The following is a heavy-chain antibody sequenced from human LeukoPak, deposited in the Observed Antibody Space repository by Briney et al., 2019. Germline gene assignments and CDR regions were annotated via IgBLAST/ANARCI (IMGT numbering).Heavy chain of an antibody. CDR2: IYYSGST. J-gene: IGHJ6*03. V-gene: IGHV4-59*12. Sequence: PSETLSLTCTVSGGSISSYYWSWIRQPPGKGLEWIGYIYYSGSTNYNPSLKSRVTISVDTSKNQFSLKLSSVTAADTAVYYCARGSVTGYYYMDVWGKGTTVTVSS. CDR1: GGSISSYY. D-gene: IGHD1-14*01. CDR3: ARGSVTGYYYMDV.